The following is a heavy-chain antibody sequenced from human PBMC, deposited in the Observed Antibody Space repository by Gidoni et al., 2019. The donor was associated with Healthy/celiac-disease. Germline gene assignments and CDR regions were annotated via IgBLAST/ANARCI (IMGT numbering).Heavy chain of an antibody. CDR2: IYYSGST. J-gene: IGHJ5*02. V-gene: IGHV4-39*07. Sequence: QLQLQESGPGLVKPSETLSLTCTVSGGSISSSSYSWGWIRQPPGKGLEWIGSIYYSGSTYYNPSLKSRVTISVDTSKNQFSLKLSSVTAADTAVYYCAREVYCSGGSCYPNWFDPWGQGTLVTVSS. CDR1: GGSISSSSYS. CDR3: AREVYCSGGSCYPNWFDP. D-gene: IGHD2-15*01.